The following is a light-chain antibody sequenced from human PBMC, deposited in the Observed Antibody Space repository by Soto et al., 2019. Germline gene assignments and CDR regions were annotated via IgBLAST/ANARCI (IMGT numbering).Light chain of an antibody. Sequence: QSVLTQPASVSGSPGQSITMSCTGSSSVVGSYNYVSWYQQHPGKVPKLMIFDVSDRPSGISNRFSGSKSGNTASLTISGLQAEDEADYYCSSYTTSATLVFGTGTKVTVL. V-gene: IGLV2-14*03. J-gene: IGLJ1*01. CDR3: SSYTTSATLV. CDR2: DVS. CDR1: SSVVGSYNY.